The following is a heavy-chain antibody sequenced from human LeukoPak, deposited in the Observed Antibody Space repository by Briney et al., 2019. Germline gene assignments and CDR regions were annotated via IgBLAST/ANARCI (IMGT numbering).Heavy chain of an antibody. D-gene: IGHD2-2*01. J-gene: IGHJ5*02. Sequence: SVKVSCKASGGTFSSYAISWVRQAPGQGLEWMGRIIPIFGTANYAQKFQGRVTITTDESMSTAYMELSSLRSENTAVYYCAREAKGNIVVVPAAMRLDPWGQGTLVTVSS. CDR2: IIPIFGTA. V-gene: IGHV1-69*05. CDR3: AREAKGNIVVVPAAMRLDP. CDR1: GGTFSSYA.